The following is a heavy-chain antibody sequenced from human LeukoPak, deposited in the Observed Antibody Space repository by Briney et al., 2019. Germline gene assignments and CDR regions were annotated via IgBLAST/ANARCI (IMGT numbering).Heavy chain of an antibody. V-gene: IGHV1-69*04. CDR3: ALGYCSGGSCYSEYNY. J-gene: IGHJ4*02. CDR2: IIPILGIA. D-gene: IGHD2-15*01. Sequence: SVKVSCKASGGTFSSYAISWVRQAPGQGLEWMGRIIPILGIANYAQKFQGRVTITADKSTSTAYMELSSLRSEDTAVYYCALGYCSGGSCYSEYNYWGQGTLVTVSP. CDR1: GGTFSSYA.